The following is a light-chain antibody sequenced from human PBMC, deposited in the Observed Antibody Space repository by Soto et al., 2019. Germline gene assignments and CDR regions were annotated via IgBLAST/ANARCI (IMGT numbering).Light chain of an antibody. J-gene: IGLJ2*01. CDR2: DVD. Sequence: QSVLTQPRSVSGSPGQSVTISCTGTRSDVGGYNYISWYQQHPGKAPKLMIYDVDKRPSGVPDRFSGSRSGNTASLTISGLQAEDEADYSCCSYAGSYSILFGGGTKLTVL. CDR3: CSYAGSYSIL. V-gene: IGLV2-11*01. CDR1: RSDVGGYNY.